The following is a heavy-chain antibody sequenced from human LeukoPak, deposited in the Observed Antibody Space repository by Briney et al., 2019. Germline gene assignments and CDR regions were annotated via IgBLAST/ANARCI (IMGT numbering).Heavy chain of an antibody. D-gene: IGHD2-15*01. J-gene: IGHJ6*02. CDR1: GGSISSYY. CDR3: ARGDCSGGSCYSYYYYGMDV. Sequence: PSETLSLTCTVSGGSISSYYWIWIRPPPGKGLEWIGYIYYSGSTNYNPSLKRRVTLSVDTSKNQFSLKLSSVTAADTAVYYCARGDCSGGSCYSYYYYGMDVWGQGTTVTVSS. CDR2: IYYSGST. V-gene: IGHV4-59*01.